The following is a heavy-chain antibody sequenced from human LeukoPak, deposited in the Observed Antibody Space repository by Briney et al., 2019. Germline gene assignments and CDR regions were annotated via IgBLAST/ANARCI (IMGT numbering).Heavy chain of an antibody. D-gene: IGHD2-15*01. CDR2: ISYDGSNK. J-gene: IGHJ3*02. V-gene: IGHV3-30*18. CDR3: AKLPMEPGYCSGGSCSDI. CDR1: GFTFSSYG. Sequence: GGSLRLSCAASGFTFSSYGMHWVRQAPGKGLEWVAVISYDGSNKYYADSVKGRFTISRDNSKNTLYLQMNSLRAEDTAVYYCAKLPMEPGYCSGGSCSDIWGQGTMVAVSS.